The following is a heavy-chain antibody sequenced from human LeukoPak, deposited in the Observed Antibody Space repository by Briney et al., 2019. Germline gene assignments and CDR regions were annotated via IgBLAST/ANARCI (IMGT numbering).Heavy chain of an antibody. Sequence: SETLSLTCAVSGGSISSGDYTWSWIRQPPGKNLEWIGYIFHSGSTSYNPSLKSRVTISVDRSKNQFSLKLSSVTAADTAVYYCARVTYGILTGLGRRPPPYYFDYWGQGTLVTASS. V-gene: IGHV4-30-2*01. J-gene: IGHJ4*02. D-gene: IGHD3-9*01. CDR3: ARVTYGILTGLGRRPPPYYFDY. CDR2: IFHSGST. CDR1: GGSISSGDYT.